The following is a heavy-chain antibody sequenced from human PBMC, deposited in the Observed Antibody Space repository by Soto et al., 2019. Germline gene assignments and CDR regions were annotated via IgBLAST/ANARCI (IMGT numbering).Heavy chain of an antibody. CDR2: ISYDGSNK. Sequence: VQLVESGGGLVKPGGSLRLSCAASGFTFSSYAMHWVRQAPGKGLEWVAVISYDGSNKYYADSVKGRFTISRDNSKNTLYLQMNSLRAEDTAVYYCARVQGKWELLRPLDYWGQGTLVTVSS. J-gene: IGHJ4*02. V-gene: IGHV3-30-3*01. D-gene: IGHD1-26*01. CDR3: ARVQGKWELLRPLDY. CDR1: GFTFSSYA.